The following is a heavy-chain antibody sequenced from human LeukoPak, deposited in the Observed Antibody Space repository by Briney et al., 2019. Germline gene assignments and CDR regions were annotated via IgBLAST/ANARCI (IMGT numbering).Heavy chain of an antibody. Sequence: SETLSLTCTVSGGSISSYYWSWIRQPPGKGLEWIGYIYYSGSTNYNPPLKSRVTISVDTSKNQFSLKLSSVTAADTAVYYCAGGSLGYYYYYMDVWGKGTTVTVSS. CDR2: IYYSGST. D-gene: IGHD3-16*01. CDR1: GGSISSYY. V-gene: IGHV4-59*01. CDR3: AGGSLGYYYYYMDV. J-gene: IGHJ6*03.